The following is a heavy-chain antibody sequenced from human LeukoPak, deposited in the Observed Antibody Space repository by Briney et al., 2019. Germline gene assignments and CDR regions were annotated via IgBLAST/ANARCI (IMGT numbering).Heavy chain of an antibody. J-gene: IGHJ4*02. Sequence: SVKVFCKASGGTFSSYAISWERQAPGQGLEWMGRIIPIFGIANYAQKFQGRVTITADKSTSTAYMELSSLRSEDTAVYYCARIAHCGGDCYLFDYWGQGTLVTVSS. CDR2: IIPIFGIA. CDR3: ARIAHCGGDCYLFDY. V-gene: IGHV1-69*04. D-gene: IGHD2-21*02. CDR1: GGTFSSYA.